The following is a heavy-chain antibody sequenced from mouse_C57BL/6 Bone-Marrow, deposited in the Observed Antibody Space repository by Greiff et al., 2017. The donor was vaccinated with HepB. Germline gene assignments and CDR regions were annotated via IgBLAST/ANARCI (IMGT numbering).Heavy chain of an antibody. CDR3: ARGGYYYGGNAY. CDR2: IHTNSGST. CDR1: GYTFTSYW. V-gene: IGHV1-64*01. Sequence: VQLQQPGAELVKPGASVKLSCKASGYTFTSYWMHWVKQRPGQGLEWIGMIHTNSGSTNYNEKFKSKATLTVDKSSSTAYMQLSSLTSEDSAVYYCARGGYYYGGNAYWGQGTLVTVSA. D-gene: IGHD1-1*01. J-gene: IGHJ3*01.